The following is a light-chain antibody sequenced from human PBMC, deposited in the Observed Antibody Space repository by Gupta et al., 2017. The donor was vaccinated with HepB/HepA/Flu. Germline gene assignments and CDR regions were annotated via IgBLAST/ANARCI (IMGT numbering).Light chain of an antibody. V-gene: IGLV1-40*01. J-gene: IGLJ1*01. CDR3: QTYDTSLSAYV. CDR2: GNN. CDR1: SSNIGAGYG. Sequence: SVLTQPPSVSGAQGQRVTISCTGSSSNIGAGYGVHWYQQLPGAAPKLLIYGNNNRPSGVPDRFSGSRSGTSASLAITGLQAEDEADYYCQTYDTSLSAYVFATGTKVTVL.